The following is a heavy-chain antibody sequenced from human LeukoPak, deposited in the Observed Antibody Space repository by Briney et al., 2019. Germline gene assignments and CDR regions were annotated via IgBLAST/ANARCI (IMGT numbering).Heavy chain of an antibody. V-gene: IGHV4-30-4*01. J-gene: IGHJ3*02. Sequence: SETLSLTCTVSGGSISSGDYYWSWIRQPPGKGLEWIGYIYYSGSTYYNPSLKSRVTISVDTSKNQFSLKLSSVTAADTAVYYCAREDYGGNSAIDIWGQGTMVTVSS. CDR1: GGSISSGDYY. D-gene: IGHD4-23*01. CDR3: AREDYGGNSAIDI. CDR2: IYYSGST.